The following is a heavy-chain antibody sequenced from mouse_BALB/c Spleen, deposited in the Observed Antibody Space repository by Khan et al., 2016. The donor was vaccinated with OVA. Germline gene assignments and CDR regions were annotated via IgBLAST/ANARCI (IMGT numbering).Heavy chain of an antibody. J-gene: IGHJ2*01. CDR1: GYTFTDYA. D-gene: IGHD2-3*01. CDR2: ISTYSGNT. V-gene: IGHV1S137*01. Sequence: QVQLKESGPELVRPGVSVKISCKGSGYTFTDYAMHWVKQSHAKSLEWIGLISTYSGNTNYNQKFKGKATMTVDNSSSTAYMELARLTSEDFAIYYCTRPAYDGYYDYWGQGTTLSVSS. CDR3: TRPAYDGYYDY.